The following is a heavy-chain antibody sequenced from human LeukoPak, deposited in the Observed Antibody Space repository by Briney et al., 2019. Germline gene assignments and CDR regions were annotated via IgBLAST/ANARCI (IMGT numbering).Heavy chain of an antibody. CDR2: IRSKAYGGTT. D-gene: IGHD3-22*01. J-gene: IGHJ4*02. Sequence: GGSLRLSCTASGFTFGDYGMSWVRQAPGKGREWVGFIRSKAYGGTTEYAASVKGRFTISRDDSKSIAYLQMNSLKTEDTAVYYCTRVDTMIVVVITPFDYWGQGTLVTVSS. CDR3: TRVDTMIVVVITPFDY. V-gene: IGHV3-49*04. CDR1: GFTFGDYG.